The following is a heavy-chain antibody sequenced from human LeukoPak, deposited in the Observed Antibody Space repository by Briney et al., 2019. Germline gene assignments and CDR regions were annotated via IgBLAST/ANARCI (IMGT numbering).Heavy chain of an antibody. CDR1: GFTFSSYG. CDR2: ISYDGSNK. D-gene: IGHD5-24*01. V-gene: IGHV3-30*18. Sequence: PGGSLRLSCAASGFTFSSYGMHWVRQAPGKGLEWVAVISYDGSNKYYADSVKGRFTISRDNSKNTLYLQMNSLRAEDTAVYYCAKASRAMATTDAFDIWGQGTMVTVSS. CDR3: AKASRAMATTDAFDI. J-gene: IGHJ3*02.